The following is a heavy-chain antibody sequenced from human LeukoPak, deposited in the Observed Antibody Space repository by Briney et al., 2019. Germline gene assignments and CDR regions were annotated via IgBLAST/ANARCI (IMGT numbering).Heavy chain of an antibody. D-gene: IGHD3-22*01. CDR3: ARGDVDYYDSSGYLARIDY. V-gene: IGHV3-30-3*01. CDR1: GFTLSSYA. CDR2: ISYDGSNK. Sequence: GGALRLSCAATGFTLSSYAMHWLRQAPGKGLDWVAVISYDGSNKYYADSEKGRFTISRDNSKNTLYLQMNSLRAEHTAVYYCARGDVDYYDSSGYLARIDYWGQGTLVTVSS. J-gene: IGHJ4*02.